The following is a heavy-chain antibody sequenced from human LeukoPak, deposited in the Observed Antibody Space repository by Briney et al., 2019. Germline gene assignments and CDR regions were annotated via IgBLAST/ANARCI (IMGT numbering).Heavy chain of an antibody. D-gene: IGHD6-6*01. CDR2: IKQDGSQR. CDR3: ARRGGSSSRRSPIDY. Sequence: GGSLRLSCTASGFTFSDYLMTWVRQAPGKGPEWVANIKQDGSQRYYVDSVRGRFTISRDNAKNSLFLQMNGLRAEDTAVYYCARRGGSSSRRSPIDYWGRGSLVTVSS. J-gene: IGHJ4*02. CDR1: GFTFSDYL. V-gene: IGHV3-7*01.